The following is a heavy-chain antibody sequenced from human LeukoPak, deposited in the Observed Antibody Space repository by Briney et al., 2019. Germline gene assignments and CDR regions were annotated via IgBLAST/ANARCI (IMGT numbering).Heavy chain of an antibody. CDR2: ISSSGTTK. Sequence: PGGSLRLSCAVSGFTFSDYYMSWIRQAPGKGLEWVAYISSSGTTKYYAGSVKGRFTISRDNAKNSLYLQMNSLRAEDTAVYYCARGTDPNQAVVSLVSHPSTRYWGQGTLVTVSS. D-gene: IGHD2-2*01. CDR1: GFTFSDYY. V-gene: IGHV3-11*04. CDR3: ARGTDPNQAVVSLVSHPSTRY. J-gene: IGHJ4*02.